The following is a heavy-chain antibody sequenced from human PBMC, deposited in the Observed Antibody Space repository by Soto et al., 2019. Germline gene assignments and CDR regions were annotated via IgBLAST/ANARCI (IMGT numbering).Heavy chain of an antibody. Sequence: QVQLVQSGAEVKKPGASVYVSCKASGYTFSDYYVHWVRQAPGQGLEWMGWINPTVGGTNYARKFQGRVTMTRDTSIRTVYMKLTRLSPDDTAIYYCARGGREVPRIPYDTWGQGTRVTVSS. CDR2: INPTVGGT. CDR3: ARGGREVPRIPYDT. V-gene: IGHV1-2*02. J-gene: IGHJ5*02. CDR1: GYTFSDYY. D-gene: IGHD3-16*01.